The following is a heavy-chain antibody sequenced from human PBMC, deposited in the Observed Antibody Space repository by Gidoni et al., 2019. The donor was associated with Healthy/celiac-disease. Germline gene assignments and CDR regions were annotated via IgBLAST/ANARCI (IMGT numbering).Heavy chain of an antibody. D-gene: IGHD1-26*01. CDR2: IYYSGST. CDR3: ARQRWEGYFDL. CDR1: GGSISSYY. J-gene: IGHJ2*01. V-gene: IGHV4-59*08. Sequence: QVQLQESGPGLVKPSETLSLPCTVSGGSISSYYWSWIRQPPGKGLEWIGYIYYSGSTNYHPSLKSRVTISVDTSKNQFSLKLSSVTAADTAVYYCARQRWEGYFDLWGRGTLVTVSS.